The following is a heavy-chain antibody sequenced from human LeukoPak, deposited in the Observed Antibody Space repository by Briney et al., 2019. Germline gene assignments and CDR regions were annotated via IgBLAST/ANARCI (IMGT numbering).Heavy chain of an antibody. CDR1: GGSFSGYY. CDR3: ARFDLGYCTNGVCYKDYYYYMDV. CDR2: INHSGST. V-gene: IGHV4-34*01. D-gene: IGHD2-8*01. Sequence: SETLSLTCAVYGGSFSGYYLSWIRQPPGKGLEWIGEINHSGSTNYNPALKSRVTISVDTSKNQFSLKLSSVTAADTAVYYCARFDLGYCTNGVCYKDYYYYMDVWGKGTTVTVSS. J-gene: IGHJ6*03.